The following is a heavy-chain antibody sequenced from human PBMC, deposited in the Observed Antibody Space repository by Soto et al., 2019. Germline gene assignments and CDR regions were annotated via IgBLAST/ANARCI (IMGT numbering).Heavy chain of an antibody. D-gene: IGHD6-13*01. Sequence: SETLSLTCTVSGGSISSYYWSWIRQPPGKGLEWIGCIYYSGSTDYHPSHRSRVTISVDTSKNQLSLTLSSVTAADTAVYYCARTIAATGYYYYYYMDVWGKGTTVTVSS. CDR1: GGSISSYY. CDR3: ARTIAATGYYYYYYMDV. V-gene: IGHV4-59*01. CDR2: IYYSGST. J-gene: IGHJ6*03.